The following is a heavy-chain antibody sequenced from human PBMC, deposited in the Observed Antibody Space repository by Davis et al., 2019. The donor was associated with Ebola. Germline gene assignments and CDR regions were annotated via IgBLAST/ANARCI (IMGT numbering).Heavy chain of an antibody. V-gene: IGHV4-34*01. CDR3: ARGSLGRGTAFDI. J-gene: IGHJ3*02. CDR2: INHSGST. CDR1: GGSFSGYY. D-gene: IGHD3-3*02. Sequence: PSETLSFTCAVYGGSFSGYYWSWIRQPPGKGLEWIGEINHSGSTNYNPSLKSRVTISVDTSKNQFSLKLSSVTAADTAVYYCARGSLGRGTAFDIWGQGTMVTVSS.